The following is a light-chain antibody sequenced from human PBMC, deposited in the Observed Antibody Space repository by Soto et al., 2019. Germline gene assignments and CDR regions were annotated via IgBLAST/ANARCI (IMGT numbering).Light chain of an antibody. V-gene: IGKV3D-15*01. J-gene: IGKJ5*01. CDR3: QQYNNWPLT. CDR2: GAS. Sequence: IVLTQSPATLSVSPGERASLSCRASQSVSSNLACHQQIPGQAPRLLIYGASTRATGVPARFSGGGSGTEFTLTITSLQSEDFAVYWCQQYNNWPLTFGPGTRLEIK. CDR1: QSVSSN.